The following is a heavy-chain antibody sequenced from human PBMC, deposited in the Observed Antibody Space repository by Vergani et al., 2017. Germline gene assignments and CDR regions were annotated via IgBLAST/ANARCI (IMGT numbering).Heavy chain of an antibody. J-gene: IGHJ4*02. Sequence: QVQLVQSGSEVRKPGASVKVSCQVSGYSLTELTIHWVRQAPGKGLEWIGGFDPEHGEVTFAHHIQGRVTMTEDRSTDTAYMELSSLRPEDTALYCCAIVTDYYDSSGYYLDYWGQGTLVTVSS. CDR1: GYSLTELT. CDR2: FDPEHGEV. D-gene: IGHD3-22*01. V-gene: IGHV1-24*01. CDR3: AIVTDYYDSSGYYLDY.